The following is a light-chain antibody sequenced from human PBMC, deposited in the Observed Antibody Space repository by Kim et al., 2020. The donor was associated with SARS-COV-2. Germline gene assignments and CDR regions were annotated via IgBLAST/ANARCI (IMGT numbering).Light chain of an antibody. CDR1: QSITRNY. CDR3: QHYGSSSGT. Sequence: LSPGNRATLSCRASQSITRNYLAWYQQKGGQAPRLLIHSASSRATGIPDRISGSGSGTDFTLTFSRLEPEDFAVYYCQHYGSSSGTFGPGTKVEI. V-gene: IGKV3-20*01. CDR2: SAS. J-gene: IGKJ1*01.